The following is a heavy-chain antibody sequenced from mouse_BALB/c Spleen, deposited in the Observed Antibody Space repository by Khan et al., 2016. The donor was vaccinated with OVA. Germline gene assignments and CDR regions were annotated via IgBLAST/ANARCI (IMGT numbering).Heavy chain of an antibody. CDR1: GFTFSSYG. CDR2: INSNGGST. Sequence: EVELVESGGGLVQPGGSLKLSCAASGFTFSSYGVSWVRQTPDKRLELVATINSNGGSTYYPDSVKGRFTISRDNAKNTLYLQMSSLKSEDTAMYYCARMARTINWGQGTTLTVSS. V-gene: IGHV5-6-3*01. CDR3: ARMARTIN. J-gene: IGHJ2*01.